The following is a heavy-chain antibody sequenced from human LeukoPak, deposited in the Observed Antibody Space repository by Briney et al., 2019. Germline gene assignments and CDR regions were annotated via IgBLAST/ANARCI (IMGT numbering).Heavy chain of an antibody. J-gene: IGHJ5*02. CDR1: GFTFSSYG. CDR2: ISYDGSNK. D-gene: IGHD3-10*01. V-gene: IGHV3-30*03. Sequence: GGSLRLSCAASGFTFSSYGMHWVRQAPGKGLEWVAVISYDGSNKYYADSVKGRFTISRDNSKNTLYLQMNSLRAEDTAVYYSARDYMVRGVMPLFDPWGQGTLVAVSS. CDR3: ARDYMVRGVMPLFDP.